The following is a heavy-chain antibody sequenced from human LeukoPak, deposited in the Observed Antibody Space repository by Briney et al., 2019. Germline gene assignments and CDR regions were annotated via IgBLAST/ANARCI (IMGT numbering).Heavy chain of an antibody. J-gene: IGHJ4*02. CDR1: GFTFSDYY. Sequence: GGSLTLSCAASGFTFSDYYMSWICHAQGQGLDLDSYISSSGSTIYYAASVKGRFTISRDNAKNSLYLQMNSLRAEDTAVYYCARVMDYGDYFDYWGQGTLVTVSS. V-gene: IGHV3-11*01. D-gene: IGHD4-17*01. CDR3: ARVMDYGDYFDY. CDR2: ISSSGSTI.